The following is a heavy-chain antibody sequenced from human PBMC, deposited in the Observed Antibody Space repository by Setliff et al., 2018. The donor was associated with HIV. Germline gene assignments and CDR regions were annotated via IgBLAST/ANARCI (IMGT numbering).Heavy chain of an antibody. CDR2: ISPDGSAT. CDR3: ARDWRHGYDLNFDY. CDR1: GFTFSSAW. V-gene: IGHV3-7*01. D-gene: IGHD5-12*01. J-gene: IGHJ4*02. Sequence: LRLSCAASGFTFSSAWMGWVRQAPAKGLEWVANISPDGSATYYVDSVKGRFTISRDNAKNSLYLQMNSPRAEDTAMYYCARDWRHGYDLNFDYWGQGTLVTVSS.